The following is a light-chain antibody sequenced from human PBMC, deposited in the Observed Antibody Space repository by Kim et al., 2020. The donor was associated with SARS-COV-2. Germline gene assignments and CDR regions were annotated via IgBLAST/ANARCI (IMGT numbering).Light chain of an antibody. CDR2: GAS. CDR3: QQYGSSLYT. CDR1: QSVSSSY. Sequence: LSPGERAPLPCRARQSVSSSYLAWYQQKPGQAPRLLIYGASSRATGIPDRFSGSGSGTDFTLTISRLEPEDFAVYYCQQYGSSLYTFGQGTKLEI. J-gene: IGKJ2*01. V-gene: IGKV3-20*01.